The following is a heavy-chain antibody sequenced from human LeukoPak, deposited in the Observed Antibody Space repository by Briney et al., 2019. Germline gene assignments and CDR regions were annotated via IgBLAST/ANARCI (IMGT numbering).Heavy chain of an antibody. CDR1: GYSISSGYC. CDR2: IYHSGST. D-gene: IGHD6-13*01. CDR3: ARDRANEAAGTSENNWFDP. J-gene: IGHJ5*02. Sequence: SETLSLTCTVSGYSISSGYCWGWIRQPPGKGLEWIGSIYHSGSTYYNPSLKSRVTISVDTSKNQFSLKLSSVTAADTAVYYCARDRANEAAGTSENNWFDPWGQGTLVTVSS. V-gene: IGHV4-38-2*02.